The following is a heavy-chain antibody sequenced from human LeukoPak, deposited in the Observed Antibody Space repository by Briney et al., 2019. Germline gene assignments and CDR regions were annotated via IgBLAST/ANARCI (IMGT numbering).Heavy chain of an antibody. V-gene: IGHV3-21*01. CDR3: ARGHILEWLHPFDY. CDR1: GFTFSSYS. D-gene: IGHD3-3*01. J-gene: IGHJ4*02. CDR2: ISSSSSYI. Sequence: GGSLRLSCAASGFTFSSYSMNWVRQAPGKGLEWVSSISSSSSYIYYADSVKGRFTISRDNAKNSLYLQMNSLRAEDTAVYYCARGHILEWLHPFDYWGQGTLVTVSS.